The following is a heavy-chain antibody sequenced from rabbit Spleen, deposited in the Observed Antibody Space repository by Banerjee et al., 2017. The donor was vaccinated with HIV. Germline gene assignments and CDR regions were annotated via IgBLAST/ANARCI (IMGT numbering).Heavy chain of an antibody. V-gene: IGHV1S7*01. CDR2: IDPVFGIT. CDR3: VREVAAKFSL. J-gene: IGHJ4*01. CDR1: GFSFSNKA. Sequence: QLVESGGGLVKPEGSLKLSCTASGFSFSNKAVMCWVRQAPGKGLEWIGYIDPVFGITYYANWVNGRFTISSHNAQNTLFLQLNSLTAADTATYFCVREVAAKFSLWGQGTLVTVS. D-gene: IGHD4-1*01.